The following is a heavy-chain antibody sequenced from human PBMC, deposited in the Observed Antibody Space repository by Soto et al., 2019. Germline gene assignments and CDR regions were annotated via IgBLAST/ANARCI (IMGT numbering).Heavy chain of an antibody. CDR2: LTGSGGST. CDR1: GFTFSSYA. CDR3: ARVPGYCSGGSCKQAGWFDP. D-gene: IGHD2-15*01. J-gene: IGHJ5*02. Sequence: GSLRLSCAASGFTFSSYAMSWVRQAPGKGLEWVSILTGSGGSTYYADSVKGRFTISRDNSKNTLYLQMNSLRVEDTAVYYCARVPGYCSGGSCKQAGWFDPWGQGTLVTVSS. V-gene: IGHV3-23*01.